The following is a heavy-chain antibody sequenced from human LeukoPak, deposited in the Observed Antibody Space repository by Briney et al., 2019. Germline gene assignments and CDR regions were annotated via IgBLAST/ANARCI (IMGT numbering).Heavy chain of an antibody. CDR1: GFTFSTYA. CDR2: ISYDGGST. D-gene: IGHD6-6*01. Sequence: GRSLRLSCAASGFTFSTYAMHWVRQAPGEGLEWVAIISYDGGSTSYADSVKGRFTISRDNSKNTLYLQMSSLRTEDTAVYYCAKIEGSSSYYFDYWGQGTLVTVSS. CDR3: AKIEGSSSYYFDY. J-gene: IGHJ4*02. V-gene: IGHV3-30*18.